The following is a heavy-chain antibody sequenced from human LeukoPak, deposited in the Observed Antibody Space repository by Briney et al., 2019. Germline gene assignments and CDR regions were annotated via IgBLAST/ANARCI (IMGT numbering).Heavy chain of an antibody. D-gene: IGHD3-9*01. CDR2: ISGSGSTT. CDR1: GFTFSDLY. J-gene: IGHJ4*02. CDR3: ASQDEDLYDILTRN. Sequence: KTGGSLRLSCAASGFTFSDLYMTWIRQAPGKGLEWVSYISGSGSTTDYADSVKGRLTISRDNAKNSLYLQMNSLRAEDTAVYYCASQDEDLYDILTRNWGQGTLVTVSS. V-gene: IGHV3-11*01.